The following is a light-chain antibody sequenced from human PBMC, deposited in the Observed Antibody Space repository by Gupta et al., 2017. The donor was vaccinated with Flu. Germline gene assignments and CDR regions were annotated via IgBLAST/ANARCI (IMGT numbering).Light chain of an antibody. V-gene: IGLV4-60*03. CDR1: SRNDRSI. CDR2: LENSGSN. J-gene: IGLJ3*02. Sequence: GKLTCTLSSRNDRSINEWYQQQPGKAPRYVMRLENSGSNTKGSGGPARFSGSTSVADRHLTVANIQAEDEDDYYWETRDSNNQVFGGGTKLTVL. CDR3: ETRDSNNQV.